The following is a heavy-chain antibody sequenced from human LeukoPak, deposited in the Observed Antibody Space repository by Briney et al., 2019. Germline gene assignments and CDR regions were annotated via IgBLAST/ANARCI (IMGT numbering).Heavy chain of an antibody. D-gene: IGHD3-22*01. CDR2: IYYSGST. Sequence: SETLSVTCTASGVSISSYYWSWIRQPPGKGLEWIGYIYYSGSTNYNPSLKSRVTISVDTSKNQFSLKLSSVTAADTAVYYCAMHYDSSGYYFDYWGQGTLVTVSS. CDR1: GVSISSYY. V-gene: IGHV4-59*01. CDR3: AMHYDSSGYYFDY. J-gene: IGHJ4*02.